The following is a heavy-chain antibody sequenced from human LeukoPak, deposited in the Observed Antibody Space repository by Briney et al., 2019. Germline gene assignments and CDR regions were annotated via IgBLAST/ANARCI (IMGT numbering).Heavy chain of an antibody. V-gene: IGHV4-59*01. Sequence: SETLSLTCTVSGDSMSNYYWSWIRQPPGKGLDWIGYIYYSGSTKYNPSLKSRVIISVDASKNQFSLKLSSVTAADTAVYYCARVHYYGSGLSSYFDYWGQGILVTVSS. CDR2: IYYSGST. CDR3: ARVHYYGSGLSSYFDY. CDR1: GDSMSNYY. J-gene: IGHJ4*02. D-gene: IGHD3-10*01.